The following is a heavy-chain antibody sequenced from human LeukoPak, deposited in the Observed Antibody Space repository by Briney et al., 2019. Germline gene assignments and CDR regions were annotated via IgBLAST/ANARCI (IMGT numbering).Heavy chain of an antibody. CDR1: GGTFSSYA. CDR3: ARDLVGSHTGYSSGAWDY. Sequence: SVKVSCKASGGTFSSYAISWVRQAPGQGLEWMGGIIPLFDTADYAQKFQGRLTITADESTSTAYMELSSLRAEDMAVYYCARDLVGSHTGYSSGAWDYWGQGTLVTVSS. CDR2: IIPLFDTA. D-gene: IGHD3-9*01. J-gene: IGHJ4*02. V-gene: IGHV1-69*13.